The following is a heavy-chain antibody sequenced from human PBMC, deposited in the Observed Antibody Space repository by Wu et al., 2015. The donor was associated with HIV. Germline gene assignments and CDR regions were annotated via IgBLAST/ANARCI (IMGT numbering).Heavy chain of an antibody. Sequence: QVQLMQSGAELKRPGSSVKISCQASGATFSNYAINWVRQATGQGLEWMGWMNPRTGNTGYAQKFQGRVTMTRDTSISTANMELSSLRSEDTAVYYCARQRAYTSGWYIFDYWGQGTLVTVSS. J-gene: IGHJ4*02. D-gene: IGHD6-19*01. CDR2: MNPRTGNT. V-gene: IGHV1-8*01. CDR1: GATFSNYA. CDR3: ARQRAYTSGWYIFDY.